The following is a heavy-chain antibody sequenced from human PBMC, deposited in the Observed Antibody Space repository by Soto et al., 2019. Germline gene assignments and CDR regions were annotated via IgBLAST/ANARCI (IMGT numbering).Heavy chain of an antibody. J-gene: IGHJ5*02. D-gene: IGHD3-9*01. Sequence: SGPTLVNPTQTLTLTCTVSGFSLTTTGVGVGWIRQPPGKALEWLALIYWDDDKRYSPSLKNRLTITNDIYKNQVVLTMTNMDPVDTATYYCARSLGVYYYILTGYQANWFDPWGKGTLVTVST. CDR3: ARSLGVYYYILTGYQANWFDP. CDR2: IYWDDDK. V-gene: IGHV2-5*02. CDR1: GFSLTTTGVG.